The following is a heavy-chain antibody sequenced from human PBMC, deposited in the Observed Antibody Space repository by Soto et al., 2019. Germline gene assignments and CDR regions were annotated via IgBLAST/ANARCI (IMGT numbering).Heavy chain of an antibody. V-gene: IGHV5-51*01. J-gene: IGHJ4*02. CDR3: ARQSGETYTPLDH. CDR1: GFSFTSQW. D-gene: IGHD2-2*02. Sequence: GESLKISCKGSGFSFTSQWIAWVRQMPGKGLEWMGTVYPSDSHTRYSPSFQGQVTISADKSISTAYLQWSSLKASDTAMYYCARQSGETYTPLDHWGQGTLVTGSS. CDR2: VYPSDSHT.